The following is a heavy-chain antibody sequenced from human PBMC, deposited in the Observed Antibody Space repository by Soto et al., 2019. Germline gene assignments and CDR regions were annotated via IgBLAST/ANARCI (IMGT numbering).Heavy chain of an antibody. CDR3: ARGWGKICGVNDF. Sequence: IQLMQSAGEVKRPGASVKVSCKASGYTFNTFGITWVRQAPGQGLEWMGCISGYGGKRDYSRKLQGRITMTADPSTSTSYMELRNLTSDDTAVYYWARGWGKICGVNDFWGQGTLVTVSS. J-gene: IGHJ4*02. CDR1: GYTFNTFG. V-gene: IGHV1-18*01. D-gene: IGHD2-21*01. CDR2: ISGYGGKR.